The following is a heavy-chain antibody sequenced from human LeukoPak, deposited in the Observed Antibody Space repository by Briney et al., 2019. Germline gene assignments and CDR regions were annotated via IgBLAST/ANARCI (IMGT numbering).Heavy chain of an antibody. D-gene: IGHD4-11*01. CDR3: AKGASDYSNYLDY. CDR2: IRYDGSNK. CDR1: GFTFSSYG. J-gene: IGHJ4*02. V-gene: IGHV3-30*02. Sequence: RSGGSLRLSCAASGFTFSSYGMHWVRQAPGKGLEWVAFIRYDGSNKYYADSVKGRFTISRDNSKNTLYLQMNSLRAEDAAVYYCAKGASDYSNYLDYWGQGTLVTVSS.